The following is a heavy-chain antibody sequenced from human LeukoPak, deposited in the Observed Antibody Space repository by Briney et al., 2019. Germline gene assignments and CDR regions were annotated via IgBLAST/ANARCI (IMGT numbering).Heavy chain of an antibody. V-gene: IGHV3-7*01. CDR3: ARGPELRFLEWLFIIDY. D-gene: IGHD3-3*01. Sequence: GGSLRLSCEGSGFSFSSYWMTWVRQLPGKGPEWVANIRQDESERYFADSVKGRFTISRDNAKNSLYLQMNSLRAEDTAVYYCARGPELRFLEWLFIIDYWGQGTLVTVSS. J-gene: IGHJ4*02. CDR2: IRQDESER. CDR1: GFSFSSYW.